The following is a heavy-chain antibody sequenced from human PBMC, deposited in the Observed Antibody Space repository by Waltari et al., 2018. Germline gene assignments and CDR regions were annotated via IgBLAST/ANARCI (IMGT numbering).Heavy chain of an antibody. V-gene: IGHV4-34*01. CDR2: VHQSVRN. J-gene: IGHJ6*03. D-gene: IGHD6-13*01. CDR1: GDSLGVHW. CDR3: ARGEGISTSSWGLYDKYFYLDV. Sequence: QVPLQPWGAGLLRPSETLSLSCTVYGDSLGVHWWNWIRQSPGKGLVWMWEVHQSVRNKYNPSLESRLTMSVATSRTHFSLRLTSVTAADTAVYYCARGEGISTSSWGLYDKYFYLDVWGKGTTVTVSS.